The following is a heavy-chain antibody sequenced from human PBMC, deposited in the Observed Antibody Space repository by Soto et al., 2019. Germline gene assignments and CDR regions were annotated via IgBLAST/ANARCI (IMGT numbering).Heavy chain of an antibody. CDR1: GYTFTSYG. CDR3: AKAGGRGYSHGSFDY. CDR2: ISAYNGNT. J-gene: IGHJ4*02. V-gene: IGHV1-18*01. D-gene: IGHD5-18*01. Sequence: WASVKVSCKASGYTFTSYGISWVRQAPGQGLEWMGWISAYNGNTNYAQKLQGRVTMTTDTSTSTAYMELRSLRSDDTAVYYCAKAGGRGYSHGSFDYWCPGLLVTV.